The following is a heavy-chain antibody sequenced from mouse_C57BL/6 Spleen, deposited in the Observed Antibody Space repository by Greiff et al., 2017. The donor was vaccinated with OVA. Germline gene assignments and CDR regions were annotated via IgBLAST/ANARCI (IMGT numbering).Heavy chain of an antibody. V-gene: IGHV5-4*01. J-gene: IGHJ2*01. CDR2: ISDGGSYT. CDR3: ARDRHYGSSPDYFDY. D-gene: IGHD1-1*01. Sequence: EVQLVESGGGLVKPGGSLKLSCAASGFTFSSYAMSWVRQTPEKRLEWVATISDGGSYTYYPDNVKGRFTIARDNAKNNLYLQMSHLKSEDTAMYYCARDRHYGSSPDYFDYWGQGTTLTVSS. CDR1: GFTFSSYA.